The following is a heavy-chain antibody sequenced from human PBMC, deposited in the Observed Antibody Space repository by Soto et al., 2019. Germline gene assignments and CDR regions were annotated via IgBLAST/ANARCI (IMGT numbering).Heavy chain of an antibody. Sequence: PGESLKISCKGSGYSFTTYWIAWVRQMPGKGLEWVGIIYPGDSDTRYSPSFEGHVTISVDKSINTAYLQWTSLKASDTAIYFCARPTDYHYGMQVWGQGTTVTVSS. CDR1: GYSFTTYW. D-gene: IGHD4-17*01. CDR3: ARPTDYHYGMQV. V-gene: IGHV5-51*01. CDR2: IYPGDSDT. J-gene: IGHJ6*02.